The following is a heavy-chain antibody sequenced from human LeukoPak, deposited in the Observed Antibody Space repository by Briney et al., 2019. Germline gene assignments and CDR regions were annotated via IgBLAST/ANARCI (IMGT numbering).Heavy chain of an antibody. D-gene: IGHD3-22*01. CDR3: ARGQRYYYDSSGYNWFDP. J-gene: IGHJ5*02. Sequence: SETLSLTCTVSGDSLTSGSYYWSWIRQPAGQGLEWIGRLYTSGSTNYNPSLKRRVTISVDTSKNQFSMKLSSVPAADTAVYYCARGQRYYYDSSGYNWFDPWGQGTLVTVSS. CDR1: GDSLTSGSYY. CDR2: LYTSGST. V-gene: IGHV4-61*02.